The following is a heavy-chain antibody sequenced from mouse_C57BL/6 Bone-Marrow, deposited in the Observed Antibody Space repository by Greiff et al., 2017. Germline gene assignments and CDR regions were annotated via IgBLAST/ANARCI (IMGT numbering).Heavy chain of an antibody. CDR3: AREGGDYGSIAMDY. V-gene: IGHV5-4*01. CDR1: GFTFSSYA. J-gene: IGHJ4*01. Sequence: EVQRVESGGGLVKPGGSLKLSCAASGFTFSSYAMSWVRQTPEKRLEWVATISDGGSYTYYPDNVKGRFTISRDNAKNNLYLQMSHLKSEDTAMYYCAREGGDYGSIAMDYWGQGTSVTVSS. CDR2: ISDGGSYT. D-gene: IGHD1-1*01.